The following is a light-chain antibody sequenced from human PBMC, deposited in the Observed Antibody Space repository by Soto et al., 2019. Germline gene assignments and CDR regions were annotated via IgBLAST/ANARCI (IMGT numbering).Light chain of an antibody. CDR3: QQRSNWPWT. CDR1: QSVSSY. V-gene: IGKV3-11*01. J-gene: IGKJ1*01. Sequence: EIVLTQSPATLSLSPGERATLSCRASQSVSSYLAWYQQKPGQAPRLPIYDASNRATGIPARFSGSGSGTDFTLTISSLDPEDFAVYYCQQRSNWPWTFGQGTKMDIK. CDR2: DAS.